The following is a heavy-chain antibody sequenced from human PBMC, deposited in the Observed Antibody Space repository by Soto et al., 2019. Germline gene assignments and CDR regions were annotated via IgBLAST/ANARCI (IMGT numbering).Heavy chain of an antibody. CDR3: ARDVYYGSGSYPDYYYYYYGMDV. V-gene: IGHV1-2*02. Sequence: ASVKVSCKASGYTFTGYYMHWVRQAPGQGLEWMGWINPNSGGTNYAQKFQGRVTMTRDTSISTAYMELSRLRSDDTAVYYCARDVYYGSGSYPDYYYYYYGMDVWGQGTTVTVSS. J-gene: IGHJ6*02. CDR2: INPNSGGT. D-gene: IGHD3-10*01. CDR1: GYTFTGYY.